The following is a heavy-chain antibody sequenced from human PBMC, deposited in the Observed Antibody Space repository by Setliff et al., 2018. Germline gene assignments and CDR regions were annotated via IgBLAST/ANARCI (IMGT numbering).Heavy chain of an antibody. CDR2: ISAHSGNA. CDR3: SRLVRFCIRTSCQRLSGGEF. D-gene: IGHD3-3*01. J-gene: IGHJ4*02. Sequence: ASVKVSCKTSGYTFNDYGIAWVRQAPGQGLEWMGWISAHSGNAYYSPKLHGRVTLTTDTSTSTAYMELRSLESDDTAVYYCSRLVRFCIRTSCQRLSGGEFWGQGTLVTVS. V-gene: IGHV1-18*01. CDR1: GYTFNDYG.